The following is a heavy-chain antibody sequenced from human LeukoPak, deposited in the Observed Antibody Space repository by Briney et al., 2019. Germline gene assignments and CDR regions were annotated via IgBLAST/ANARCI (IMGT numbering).Heavy chain of an antibody. CDR3: AKGKMATTLDY. CDR1: GFTFSSYG. Sequence: GGSLRLSCAASGFTFSSYGMHWVRQAPGKGLEWMAVISYDGSNKYYADSVKGRFTISRDNSKNTLYLQMNSLRAEDTAVYYCAKGKMATTLDYWGQGTLVTVSS. V-gene: IGHV3-30*18. D-gene: IGHD5-24*01. J-gene: IGHJ4*02. CDR2: ISYDGSNK.